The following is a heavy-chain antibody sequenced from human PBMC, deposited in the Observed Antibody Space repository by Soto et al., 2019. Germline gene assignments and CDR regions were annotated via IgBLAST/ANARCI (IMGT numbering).Heavy chain of an antibody. CDR2: ISYDGSNK. J-gene: IGHJ6*02. CDR1: GFTFSSYG. Sequence: GSLRLSCAASGFTFSSYGMHWVLQAPGKGLEWVAVISYDGSNKYYADSVKGRFTISRDNSKNTLYLQMNSLRAEDTAVYYCAKEHSSGWADSGMDVWGQGTTVTVSS. V-gene: IGHV3-30*18. CDR3: AKEHSSGWADSGMDV. D-gene: IGHD6-19*01.